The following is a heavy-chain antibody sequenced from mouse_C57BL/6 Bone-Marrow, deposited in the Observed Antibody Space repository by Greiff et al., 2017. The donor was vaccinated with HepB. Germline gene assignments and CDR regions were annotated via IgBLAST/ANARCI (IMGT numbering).Heavy chain of an antibody. D-gene: IGHD2-10*02. V-gene: IGHV5-15*04. CDR1: GFTFSDYG. CDR2: ISNLAYSI. CDR3: ARRGSRYGYSAMDY. Sequence: DVKLEESGGGLVQPGGSLKLSCAASGFTFSDYGMAWVRQAPRKGPEWVAFISNLAYSIYYADTVTGRFTISRENAKNTLYLEMSSLRAEDTAMYYCARRGSRYGYSAMDYWGQGTSVTVSS. J-gene: IGHJ4*01.